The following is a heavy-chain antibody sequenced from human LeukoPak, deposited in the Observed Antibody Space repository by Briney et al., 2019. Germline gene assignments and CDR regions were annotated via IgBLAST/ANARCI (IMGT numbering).Heavy chain of an antibody. V-gene: IGHV4-34*01. D-gene: IGHD3/OR15-3a*01. Sequence: RPSETLSLTCAVYGGSFIGFHWNWIRQPPGKGLEWIGSIYYSGNTYYNASLKSQVSISIDTSKNQFSLKLTSVTAADTAVYYCARQTGSGLFILPGGQGTLVTVSS. CDR3: ARQTGSGLFILP. CDR2: IYYSGNT. J-gene: IGHJ4*02. CDR1: GGSFIGFH.